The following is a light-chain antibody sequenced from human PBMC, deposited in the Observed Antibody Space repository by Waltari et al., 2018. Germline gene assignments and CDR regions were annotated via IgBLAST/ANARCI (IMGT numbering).Light chain of an antibody. V-gene: IGKV3-20*01. J-gene: IGKJ1*01. CDR3: QQYNNWPPWT. Sequence: NVLTQSPGTVSLSPGERATLSCRASQTVSDSYLAWYQHQPGQAPRLLIYGASSRATGIPDRFSGSGSGTDFTLTITNLQSEDFAFYYCQQYNNWPPWTFGQGTRVEIK. CDR2: GAS. CDR1: QTVSDSY.